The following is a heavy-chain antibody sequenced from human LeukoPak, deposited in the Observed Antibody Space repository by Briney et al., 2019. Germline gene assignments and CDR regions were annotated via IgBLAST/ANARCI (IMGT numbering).Heavy chain of an antibody. Sequence: ASVKVSCKASGYTFTSYQMHWVRQAPGQGLEWMGIINPSGGRTRYAQKFQGRVPMTRDTSTSTVYMELSSLRSDDTAVYYCARERPSAVAARQPPDHYGMDVWGQGTTVTVPS. J-gene: IGHJ6*02. CDR3: ARERPSAVAARQPPDHYGMDV. V-gene: IGHV1-46*01. D-gene: IGHD6-6*01. CDR1: GYTFTSYQ. CDR2: INPSGGRT.